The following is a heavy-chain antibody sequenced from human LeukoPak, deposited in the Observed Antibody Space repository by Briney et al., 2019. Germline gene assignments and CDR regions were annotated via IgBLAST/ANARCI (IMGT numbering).Heavy chain of an antibody. CDR1: GFTFSSYW. D-gene: IGHD3-3*01. V-gene: IGHV3-7*01. Sequence: GGSLRLSCAASGFTFSSYWMTWVRQAPEKGLEWVADIQQDGSEKYYVDSVKGRFTISRDNAKNSLYLQMNSLRAEDTAVYYCARIFYWYFDLWGRGTLVTVSS. CDR3: ARIFYWYFDL. J-gene: IGHJ2*01. CDR2: IQQDGSEK.